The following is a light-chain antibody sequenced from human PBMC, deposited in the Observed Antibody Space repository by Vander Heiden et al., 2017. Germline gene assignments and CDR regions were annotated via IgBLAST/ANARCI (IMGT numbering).Light chain of an antibody. CDR1: QSISRW. CDR2: DAS. CDR3: QQDNSSSPGT. J-gene: IGKJ1*01. Sequence: DIQMTQSPSTLSASVGDRVTITCRASQSISRWLAWYQRKPGKAPKLLIFDASSLESGVPSRFRGSGSGTEFTFTISILQPDDFATYYCQQDNSSSPGTFGQGTKVEIK. V-gene: IGKV1-5*01.